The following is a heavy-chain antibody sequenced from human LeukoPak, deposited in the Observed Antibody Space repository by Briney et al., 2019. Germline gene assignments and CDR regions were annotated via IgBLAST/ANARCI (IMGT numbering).Heavy chain of an antibody. D-gene: IGHD5-18*01. Sequence: SVKVSCKASGYTFTSYGVSWVRQAPGQGLEWMGGIIPIFGTANYAQKFQGRVTITADESTSTAYMELSSLRSEDTAVYYCARRLDTAMVYNWFDPWGQGTLVTVSS. CDR3: ARRLDTAMVYNWFDP. CDR2: IIPIFGTA. CDR1: GYTFTSYG. V-gene: IGHV1-69*13. J-gene: IGHJ5*02.